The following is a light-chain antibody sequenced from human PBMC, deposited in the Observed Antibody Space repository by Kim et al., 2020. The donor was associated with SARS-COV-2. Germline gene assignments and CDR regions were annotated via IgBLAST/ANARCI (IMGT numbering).Light chain of an antibody. V-gene: IGLV2-11*01. CDR1: NGDIGGHNY. CDR2: AVT. CDR3: CAYAGSYILL. Sequence: SVTSPVTPTNGDIGGHNYVSWYQQPPGKAPTLLIYAVTKRPSGVPDRFSGSKSGNTASLTISGLQAEDEADYYCCAYAGSYILLFGGGTKLTVL. J-gene: IGLJ2*01.